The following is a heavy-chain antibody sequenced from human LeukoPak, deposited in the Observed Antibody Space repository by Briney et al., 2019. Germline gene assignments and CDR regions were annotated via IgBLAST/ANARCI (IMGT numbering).Heavy chain of an antibody. J-gene: IGHJ4*02. V-gene: IGHV3-64*01. CDR3: AIYASIVVRCSDY. D-gene: IGHD6-6*01. Sequence: GGSLRLSCAASGFTFRSYAMHWVRQAPGKGLEYVSAISSNGGSTSYANSVKGRFTISRDNSKNTLYLQMGSLRAEDMAVYYCAIYASIVVRCSDYWGQGTLVTVSS. CDR2: ISSNGGST. CDR1: GFTFRSYA.